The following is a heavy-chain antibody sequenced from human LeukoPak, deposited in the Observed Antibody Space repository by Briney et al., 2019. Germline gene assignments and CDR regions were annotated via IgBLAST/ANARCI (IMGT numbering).Heavy chain of an antibody. J-gene: IGHJ4*02. CDR1: GYTFTSYA. V-gene: IGHV7-4-1*02. Sequence: ASVKVSCKASGYTFTSYAMNWVRQAPGQGLEWMGWINTNTGNPSYARGFTGRFVFSLDASVSTAYLQISSLKAEDTAVYYCAREAYSSVYYFDYWGQGTLVTVSS. CDR2: INTNTGNP. CDR3: AREAYSSVYYFDY. D-gene: IGHD5-18*01.